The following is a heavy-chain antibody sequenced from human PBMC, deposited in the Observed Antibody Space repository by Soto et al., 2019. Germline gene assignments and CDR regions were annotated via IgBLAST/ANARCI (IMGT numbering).Heavy chain of an antibody. CDR3: ARDLDAMSHAFDI. V-gene: IGHV1-46*01. D-gene: IGHD2-2*01. CDR1: GYSFTNFH. CDR2: IDPSVGIT. J-gene: IGHJ3*02. Sequence: ASVKVSCKASGYSFTNFHIHWVRQAPGQGLEWMGMIDPSVGITRDAQRLQGRITMTRDASTSTAYMELRSLTSEDTAVYYCARDLDAMSHAFDIWGQGTMVTVSS.